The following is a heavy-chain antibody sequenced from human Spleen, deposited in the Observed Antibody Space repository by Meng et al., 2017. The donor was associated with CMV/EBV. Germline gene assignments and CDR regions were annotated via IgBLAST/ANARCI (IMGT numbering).Heavy chain of an antibody. J-gene: IGHJ5*02. CDR2: VGGRGDQT. D-gene: IGHD3-10*01. CDR3: AKDGFGSGDRGWFDP. Sequence: PSFAFVHCALHCVRQAPGKGMEWVSVVGGRGDQTYYTGSVMGQFTTSSDNSKKTLYLQMDSLEAADTAVYYCAKDGFGSGDRGWFDPWGQGTLVTVSS. V-gene: IGHV3-23*01. CDR1: SFAFVHCA.